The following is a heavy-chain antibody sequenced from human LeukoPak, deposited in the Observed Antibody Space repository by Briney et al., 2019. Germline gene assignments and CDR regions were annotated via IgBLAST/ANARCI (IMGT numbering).Heavy chain of an antibody. CDR1: GGSISSSSYY. CDR3: ARRATGSWGYFDY. D-gene: IGHD3-16*01. J-gene: IGHJ4*02. CDR2: IHYSGST. Sequence: SETLSLTCTVSGGSISSSSYYWGWIRQPPGKGLEWIGSIHYSGSTYDNPSLKSRVTISVDTSKNQFSLKLRSVTAADTAVHYCARRATGSWGYFDYWGQGTLVTVSS. V-gene: IGHV4-39*01.